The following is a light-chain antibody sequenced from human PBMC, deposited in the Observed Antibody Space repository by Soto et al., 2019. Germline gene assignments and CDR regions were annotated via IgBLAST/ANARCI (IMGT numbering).Light chain of an antibody. V-gene: IGKV3-15*01. J-gene: IGKJ1*01. CDR3: QQYNYWPWT. CDR2: GVS. CDR1: QSVSSN. Sequence: EIVMTQSPATLSVSPGERATLSCRASQSVSSNLAWYQQKPGQAPRLLIYGVSTRATGIPARFSGSGSETEFTLTISSLQSEDFAVYYCQQYNYWPWTFGQGTKVEIK.